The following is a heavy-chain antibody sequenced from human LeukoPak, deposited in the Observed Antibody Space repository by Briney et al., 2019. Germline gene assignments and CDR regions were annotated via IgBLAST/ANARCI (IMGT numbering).Heavy chain of an antibody. CDR2: ISGSGGST. CDR1: GFTFSSYA. CDR3: AKSTVTTWWALYYFDY. V-gene: IGHV3-23*01. J-gene: IGHJ4*02. D-gene: IGHD4-17*01. Sequence: PGGSLRLSCAASGFTFSSYAMSWVRQAPGKGLEWVSAISGSGGSTYYADSVKGRFTISRDNSKNTLYLQMNSLRAEDTAVYYCAKSTVTTWWALYYFDYWGQGTLVTVSS.